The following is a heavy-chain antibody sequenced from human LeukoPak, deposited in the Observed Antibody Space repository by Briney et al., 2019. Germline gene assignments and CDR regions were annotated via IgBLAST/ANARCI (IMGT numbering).Heavy chain of an antibody. V-gene: IGHV4-39*07. D-gene: IGHD2-8*01. CDR3: ARAKDIVLMVYVDNWFDP. CDR2: IYYSGST. J-gene: IGHJ5*02. Sequence: SETLSLTCTVSGGSISSSSYYWGWIRQPPGKGLEWIVSIYYSGSTYYNPSLKSRVTISVDTTKNQFSMKLSSVTAADTAVYYCARAKDIVLMVYVDNWFDPWGQGTLVTVSS. CDR1: GGSISSSSYY.